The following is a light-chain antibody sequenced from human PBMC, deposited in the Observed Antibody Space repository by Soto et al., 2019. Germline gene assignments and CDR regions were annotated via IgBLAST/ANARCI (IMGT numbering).Light chain of an antibody. V-gene: IGKV1-8*01. CDR1: QGISSY. CDR3: KQYYSYPPYN. CDR2: AAS. J-gene: IGKJ2*01. Sequence: AIRMTQSPSSLSASTGDRVTITCRASQGISSYLAWYQQKPGKAPKLLIYAASTLQSGVPSRFSGSGSGTDFPFPISCLQSEDFATYYCKQYYSYPPYNFGQGTKLEIK.